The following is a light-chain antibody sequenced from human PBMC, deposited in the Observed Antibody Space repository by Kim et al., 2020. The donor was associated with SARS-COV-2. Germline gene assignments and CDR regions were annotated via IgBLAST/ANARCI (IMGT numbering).Light chain of an antibody. Sequence: IVLTQSPATLSVSPGERVTLSCRASQSANSNLAWYQQKPGQAPRLLIYGASTRATGIPARFSGSGSGTEFTLTIGSLQSEDFAVYYCQQYNNWLTFGGGTKVDIK. CDR2: GAS. V-gene: IGKV3-15*01. CDR3: QQYNNWLT. J-gene: IGKJ4*01. CDR1: QSANSN.